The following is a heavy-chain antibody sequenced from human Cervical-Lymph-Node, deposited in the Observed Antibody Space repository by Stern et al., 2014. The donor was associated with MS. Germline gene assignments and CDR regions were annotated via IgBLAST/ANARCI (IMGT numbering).Heavy chain of an antibody. D-gene: IGHD6-13*01. CDR3: ARALMGIAAAGTGGWFDP. CDR2: ISAYNGNT. V-gene: IGHV1-18*04. CDR1: GYTFTSYG. Sequence: QVQLVQSGAEVKKPGASVKVSCKASGYTFTSYGISWVRQAPGQGLEWMGWISAYNGNTNYAQKLQGRVTMTTDTSTSTAYMELRSLRSDDTAVYYCARALMGIAAAGTGGWFDPWGQGTLVTVSS. J-gene: IGHJ5*02.